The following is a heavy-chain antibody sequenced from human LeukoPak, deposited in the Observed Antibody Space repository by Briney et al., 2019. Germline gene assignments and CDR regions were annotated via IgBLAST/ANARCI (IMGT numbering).Heavy chain of an antibody. V-gene: IGHV3-43*02. CDR3: AKDNHPDAFDI. CDR2: ISGNGDST. Sequence: GGSLRLSCVPSRFTFDDYAMHWVRHAPGKGLEWVSLISGNGDSTYYADSVKGRFTISIDNSKNSLYLHMNSLRTEDTALYYCAKDNHPDAFDIWGQGTMVTVSS. J-gene: IGHJ3*02. CDR1: RFTFDDYA.